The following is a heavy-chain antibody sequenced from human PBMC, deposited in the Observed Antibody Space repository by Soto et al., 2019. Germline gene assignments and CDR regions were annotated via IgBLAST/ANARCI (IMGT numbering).Heavy chain of an antibody. CDR1: GCVFPTPG. V-gene: IGHV3-30*18. CDR3: VKAGTTAGPGINPRSCGI. Sequence: RLSCAASGCVFPTPGSRWVRQVPVNGMEWVAVISFDGSNQYYEESVKGRFTISRDNSQNTLYLQMDTLRPEDTAVYFSVKAGTTAGPGINPRSCGICGRGTM. CDR2: ISFDGSNQ. J-gene: IGHJ3*02. D-gene: IGHD1-1*01.